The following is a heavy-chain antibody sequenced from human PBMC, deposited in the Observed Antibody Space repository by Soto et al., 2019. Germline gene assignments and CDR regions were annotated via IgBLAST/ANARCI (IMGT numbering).Heavy chain of an antibody. J-gene: IGHJ4*02. D-gene: IGHD2-21*01. Sequence: QVQLVQSGAEVKKPGASVKVSCKASGYTFTSYDINWVRQATGQGLEWMGWMNPNSSNTGYAQKFQGRVTMTRNTSISTDYMELSSLRSEDTAVYYCARGEWAYCGGECYGEVDYWGQGTLVTVSS. CDR2: MNPNSSNT. V-gene: IGHV1-8*01. CDR3: ARGEWAYCGGECYGEVDY. CDR1: GYTFTSYD.